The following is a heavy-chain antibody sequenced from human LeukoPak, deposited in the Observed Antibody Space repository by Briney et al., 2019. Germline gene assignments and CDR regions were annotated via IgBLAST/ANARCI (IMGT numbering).Heavy chain of an antibody. Sequence: NPSETLSLTCTVSSGSISTSNYYWGWVRQPPGKALEWIGNIFYSGSTYYNPSLKSRVTISVDTSKNQFSLKLSSVTAADTAVYYCAKEAIGESIAARTFDYWGQGTLVTVSS. V-gene: IGHV4-39*07. J-gene: IGHJ4*02. CDR3: AKEAIGESIAARTFDY. D-gene: IGHD6-6*01. CDR1: SGSISTSNYY. CDR2: IFYSGST.